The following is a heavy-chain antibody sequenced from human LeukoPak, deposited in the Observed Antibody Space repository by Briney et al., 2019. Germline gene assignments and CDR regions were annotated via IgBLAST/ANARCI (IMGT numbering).Heavy chain of an antibody. Sequence: GESLKISCKSSGYSFTSYWIGWVRQMPGKGLEWMGIIYPRDSDTRYSPSFQGQVTFSADKSISTAYLQWSSLKASDTAMYYCARHKDEYYYDSSGHTPIDYWGQGTLVTVSS. V-gene: IGHV5-51*01. CDR2: IYPRDSDT. D-gene: IGHD3-22*01. J-gene: IGHJ4*02. CDR1: GYSFTSYW. CDR3: ARHKDEYYYDSSGHTPIDY.